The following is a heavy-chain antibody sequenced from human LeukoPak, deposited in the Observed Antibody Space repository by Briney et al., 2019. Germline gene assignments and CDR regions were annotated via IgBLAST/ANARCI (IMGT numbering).Heavy chain of an antibody. Sequence: PSETLSLTCAVYGGSFSGYYWSWIRQPPGEGLEWIGEINHSGSTNYNPSLKSRVTMSVDTSKNQFSLKLSSVTAADTAVYYCARDSTPDYWGQGTLVTVSS. J-gene: IGHJ4*02. CDR1: GGSFSGYY. CDR2: INHSGST. D-gene: IGHD6-13*01. CDR3: ARDSTPDY. V-gene: IGHV4-34*01.